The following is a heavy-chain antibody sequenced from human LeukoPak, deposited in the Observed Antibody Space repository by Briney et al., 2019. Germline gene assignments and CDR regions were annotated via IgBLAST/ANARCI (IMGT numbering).Heavy chain of an antibody. J-gene: IGHJ5*02. CDR1: GGSISSYY. D-gene: IGHD1-7*01. CDR3: AREQLELPESWFDP. V-gene: IGHV4-59*01. Sequence: SETLSLTCTVSGGSISSYYWSWLRQPPGKGLEWIGYIYYSGSTNYNPSLKSRVTISVDTSKNQFSLKLSSVTAADTAVYYCAREQLELPESWFDPWGQGTLVTVSS. CDR2: IYYSGST.